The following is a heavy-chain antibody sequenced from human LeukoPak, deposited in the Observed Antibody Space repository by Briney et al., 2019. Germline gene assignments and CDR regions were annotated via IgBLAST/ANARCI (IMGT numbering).Heavy chain of an antibody. CDR2: ISGSGGST. CDR3: AKFGLAGSGRYHDAFDI. V-gene: IGHV3-23*01. CDR1: GFAFSSYG. J-gene: IGHJ3*02. Sequence: PGGSLRLSCAASGFAFSSYGMTWVRQAPGKGLEWVSAISGSGGSTYYADSVKGRSTISRDNPKNTLYLVMNSLRADDTAVYYCAKFGLAGSGRYHDAFDIWGQGTMVTVSS. D-gene: IGHD3-10*01.